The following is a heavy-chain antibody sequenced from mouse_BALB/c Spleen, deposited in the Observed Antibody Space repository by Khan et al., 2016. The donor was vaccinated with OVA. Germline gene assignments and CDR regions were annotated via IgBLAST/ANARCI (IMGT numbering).Heavy chain of an antibody. V-gene: IGHV14-3*02. J-gene: IGHJ2*01. Sequence: EVQLQQFGAELVKPGASVKLSCTASGFNIKDTYMHWVKQRPEQGLEWIGRIDPANGNNKYDPKFPGKATLTADTSSNTADLQVCSLTSEDTAVYYYARLDAWGQGTTLTVSS. CDR2: IDPANGNN. CDR3: ARLDA. CDR1: GFNIKDTY.